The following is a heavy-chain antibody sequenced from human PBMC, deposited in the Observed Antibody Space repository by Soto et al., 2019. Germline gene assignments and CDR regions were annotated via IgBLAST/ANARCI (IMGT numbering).Heavy chain of an antibody. J-gene: IGHJ6*01. CDR3: ALVPLCLGVRYGIEV. V-gene: IGHV3-23*01. D-gene: IGHD3-10*01. CDR1: GFTFSSYA. CDR2: ISGSGGST. Sequence: GGSLRLCCAASGFTFSSYAMSWVRQAPGKGLEWVSAISGSGGSTYYADSVKGRFTISRDNSKNTLYLQMNSLRAEDTAVYYFALVPLCLGVRYGIEVWAQRTTVTGS.